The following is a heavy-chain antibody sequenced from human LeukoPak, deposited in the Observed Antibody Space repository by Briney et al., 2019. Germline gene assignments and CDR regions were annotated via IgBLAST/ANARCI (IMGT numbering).Heavy chain of an antibody. V-gene: IGHV3-53*01. CDR1: EFIISTKY. D-gene: IGHD3-16*01. J-gene: IGHJ4*02. Sequence: GGSLRLSCAASEFIISTKYMTWVRQAPGKGLEWVSVIDIGGRTDYADSVKGRFTISRDNSKNTVDLQMNSLRAEDTAIYYCARGVSYGRIDYWGQGNLVTVSS. CDR2: IDIGGRT. CDR3: ARGVSYGRIDY.